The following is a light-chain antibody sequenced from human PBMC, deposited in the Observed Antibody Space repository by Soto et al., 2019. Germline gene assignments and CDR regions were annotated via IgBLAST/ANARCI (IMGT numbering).Light chain of an antibody. CDR2: DVT. CDR3: SSYTSSSTLV. V-gene: IGLV2-14*03. J-gene: IGLJ2*01. CDR1: SSVVGGYNY. Sequence: QSALTQPASVSGSPGQSITISCTGTSSVVGGYNYVYWYQHHPGKASKRMIYDVTNRPSGVSDRFSGSKSGNTASLTISGLQAEGEADYYCSSYTSSSTLVFGGGTQLTVL.